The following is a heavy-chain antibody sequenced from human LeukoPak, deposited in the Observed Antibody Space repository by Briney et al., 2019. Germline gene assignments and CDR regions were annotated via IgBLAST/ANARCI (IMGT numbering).Heavy chain of an antibody. CDR3: ARHGNWDPFDY. CDR1: GDSINSSDYY. J-gene: IGHJ4*02. D-gene: IGHD7-27*01. Sequence: SETLSLACTVSGDSINSSDYYWAWIRQPPGEGLEWIGTIYYSGSTYYKSSLKSRLTISVDSSKNQFSLKMISVTAADTGVYYCARHGNWDPFDYWGQGALVTVSS. V-gene: IGHV4-39*01. CDR2: IYYSGST.